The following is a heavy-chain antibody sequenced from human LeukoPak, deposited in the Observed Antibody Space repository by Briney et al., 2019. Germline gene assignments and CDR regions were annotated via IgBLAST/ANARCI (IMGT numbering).Heavy chain of an antibody. V-gene: IGHV3-30*18. CDR1: GFTFSSYG. Sequence: GGSLRLSCAASGFTFSSYGMHWVRQAPGKGLEWVAVISYDGSNKYYADSVKGRFTISRDNSKNTLYLQMNSLRAEDTAVYYCAKGLYDFWSGCLLRGDGMDVWGQGTTVTVSS. CDR3: AKGLYDFWSGCLLRGDGMDV. D-gene: IGHD3-3*01. CDR2: ISYDGSNK. J-gene: IGHJ6*02.